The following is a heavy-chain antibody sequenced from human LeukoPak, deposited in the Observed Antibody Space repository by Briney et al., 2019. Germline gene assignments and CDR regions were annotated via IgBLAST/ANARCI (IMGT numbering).Heavy chain of an antibody. Sequence: PSETLSLTCTVSGGSISSYYWSWIRQPPGKGLEWIGYIYYSGSTNYNPSLKSRVTISVDTSKNQFSLKLSSVTAADTAVYYCARGYSGYVHFDYWGQGTLVTVSS. CDR1: GGSISSYY. V-gene: IGHV4-59*01. CDR2: IYYSGST. CDR3: ARGYSGYVHFDY. D-gene: IGHD5-12*01. J-gene: IGHJ4*02.